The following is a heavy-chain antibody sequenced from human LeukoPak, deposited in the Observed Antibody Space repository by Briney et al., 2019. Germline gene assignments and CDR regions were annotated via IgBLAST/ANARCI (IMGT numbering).Heavy chain of an antibody. J-gene: IGHJ4*02. D-gene: IGHD3-22*01. CDR3: TRDRPNYYGSDGHYYRRNGDY. CDR2: ITSRGEGT. Sequence: GGSLRLSCAASEFTFSIYAMSWVRQAPGKGLEWVSSITSRGEGTWYAGSVKGRFTISSDNSKNTLYLQMNSLRAEDTAVYYCTRDRPNYYGSDGHYYRRNGDYWGQGTLVTVSS. V-gene: IGHV3-23*01. CDR1: EFTFSIYA.